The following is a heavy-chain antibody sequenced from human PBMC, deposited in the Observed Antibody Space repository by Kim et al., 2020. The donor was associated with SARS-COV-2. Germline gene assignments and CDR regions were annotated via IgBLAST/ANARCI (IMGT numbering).Heavy chain of an antibody. Sequence: WTTEYAASVKGRFTISRDDSKSIAYLQMNSLKTEDTAVYYCTRVKAFDIWGQGTMVTVSS. V-gene: IGHV3-49*02. J-gene: IGHJ3*02. CDR2: WTT. CDR3: TRVKAFDI.